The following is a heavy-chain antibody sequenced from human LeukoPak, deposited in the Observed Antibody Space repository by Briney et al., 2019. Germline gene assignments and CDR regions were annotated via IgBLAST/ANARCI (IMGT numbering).Heavy chain of an antibody. V-gene: IGHV3-7*03. CDR3: AKDFVVVPGLVNYFDS. J-gene: IGHJ4*02. CDR2: IKQDGSEK. D-gene: IGHD2-2*01. CDR1: GFTLSSYW. Sequence: PGGSLRLSCAASGFTLSSYWMSWVRQAPGKGLEWVANIKQDGSEKYYVDSVKGRFTTSRDNSKNRLYLRMNSLRAEDTALYYCAKDFVVVPGLVNYFDSWGQGTLVTVSS.